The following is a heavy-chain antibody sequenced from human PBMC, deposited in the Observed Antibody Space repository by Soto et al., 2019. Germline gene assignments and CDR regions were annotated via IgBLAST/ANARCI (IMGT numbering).Heavy chain of an antibody. V-gene: IGHV3-23*01. CDR2: SSGSGDSA. J-gene: IGHJ5*02. CDR3: AKEGGWELRGFGFDP. Sequence: EVQLLESGGGLVQPGGSLRLSCAASGFTFNSYAMTWVRQAPGKGLEWVSASSGSGDSAYYADSVKGRFSISRDDSKNTLFLQMNSLNVEDTAVYYCAKEGGWELRGFGFDPRGQGTLVTVSS. CDR1: GFTFNSYA. D-gene: IGHD1-26*01.